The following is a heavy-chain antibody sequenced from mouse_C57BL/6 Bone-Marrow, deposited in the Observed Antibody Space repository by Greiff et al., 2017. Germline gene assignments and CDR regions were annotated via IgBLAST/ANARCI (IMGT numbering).Heavy chain of an antibody. CDR3: ARATVVTMDY. Sequence: VHVKQSGPELVKPGASVKISCKASGYSFTDYNMNWVKQSNGKSLEWIGVINPNYGTTRYNQKFKGKATLTVDQSSSTAYMQLNSLTSEDSAVYYCARATVVTMDYWGQGTSVTVSS. CDR1: GYSFTDYN. V-gene: IGHV1-39*01. J-gene: IGHJ4*01. CDR2: INPNYGTT. D-gene: IGHD1-1*01.